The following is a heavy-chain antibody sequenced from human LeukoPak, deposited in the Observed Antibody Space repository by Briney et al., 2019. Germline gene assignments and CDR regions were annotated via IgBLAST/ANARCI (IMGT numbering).Heavy chain of an antibody. V-gene: IGHV3-72*01. Sequence: GGSLRLSCAASGFTFSDHYMDWVRQAPGKGLEWVGRTRKKVNSYTTEYAASVKGRFTISRDDSKNSLYLQMNSLRAEDTAVYYCARDSPGITIFGVVTPNGGQGTLVTVSS. J-gene: IGHJ4*02. CDR2: TRKKVNSYTT. CDR3: ARDSPGITIFGVVTPN. CDR1: GFTFSDHY. D-gene: IGHD3-3*01.